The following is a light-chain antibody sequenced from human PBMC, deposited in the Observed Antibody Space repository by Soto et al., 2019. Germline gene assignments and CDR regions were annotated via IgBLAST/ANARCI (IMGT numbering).Light chain of an antibody. CDR3: QQYDNLPTWT. J-gene: IGKJ1*01. CDR1: QDISNY. V-gene: IGKV1-33*01. CDR2: DAS. Sequence: DIQMTQSPSSLSASVGDRVTITCQASQDISNYLNWYQQKPGKAPKLLIYDASNLETGVPSRFSGSGSGTDVTCAISSLQPEDIATYYCQQYDNLPTWTFGQGTKVEIK.